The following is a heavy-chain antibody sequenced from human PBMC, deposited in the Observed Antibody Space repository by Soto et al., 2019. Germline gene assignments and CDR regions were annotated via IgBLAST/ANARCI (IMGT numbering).Heavy chain of an antibody. Sequence: SETLSLTCTVSGGSISSGGYYWSWIRQHPGKGLEWIGYIYYSGSTNYNPSPKSRVTISVDTSKNQFSLKLSSVTAADTAVYYCARDGGYDSGVDGMDVWGQGTTVTVSS. CDR3: ARDGGYDSGVDGMDV. D-gene: IGHD5-12*01. CDR2: IYYSGST. CDR1: GGSISSGGYY. V-gene: IGHV4-61*08. J-gene: IGHJ6*02.